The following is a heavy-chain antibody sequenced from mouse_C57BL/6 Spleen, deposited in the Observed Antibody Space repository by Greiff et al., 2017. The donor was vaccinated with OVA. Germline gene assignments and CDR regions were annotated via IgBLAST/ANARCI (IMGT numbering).Heavy chain of an antibody. Sequence: QLKESGPELVKPGASVKISCKASGYSFTGYYMNWVKQSPEKSLEWIGEINPSTGGTTYNQKFKAKATLTVDKSSSTAYMQLKSLTSEDSAVYYCAKRWDYFDYWGQGTTLTVSS. J-gene: IGHJ2*01. CDR2: INPSTGGT. CDR3: AKRWDYFDY. D-gene: IGHD1-1*02. CDR1: GYSFTGYY. V-gene: IGHV1-42*01.